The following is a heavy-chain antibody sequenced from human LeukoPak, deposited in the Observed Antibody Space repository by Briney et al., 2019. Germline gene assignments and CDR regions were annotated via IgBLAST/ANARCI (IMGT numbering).Heavy chain of an antibody. CDR2: IGTYDGHT. CDR1: GYSFTDYI. V-gene: IGHV1-18*01. Sequence: ASVKVSCKTSGYSFTDYIIAWVRQAPGQGLEWLGWIGTYDGHTSYAQKDQGRVTMTTDTSATTAYLELRSLTSDDTALYYCARLMDNNYDGSAFDYWGQGTLVTVSS. J-gene: IGHJ4*02. CDR3: ARLMDNNYDGSAFDY. D-gene: IGHD3-22*01.